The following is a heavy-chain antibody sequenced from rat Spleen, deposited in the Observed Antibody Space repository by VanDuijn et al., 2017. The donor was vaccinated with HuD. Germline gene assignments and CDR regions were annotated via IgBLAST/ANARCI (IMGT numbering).Heavy chain of an antibody. CDR2: ISYDDTNP. CDR3: TTGPPSPSYPLDY. Sequence: EVQLVGSGGGLVQPGTSLKLTCTASGFTFSDYYMAWVRQARTKGLAWVATISYDDTNPHYRDSVKGRFTISRDIVKSSLFLQMDSLMSEDTATYYCTTGPPSPSYPLDYLGQGVMVTVSS. CDR1: GFTFSDYY. D-gene: IGHD1-7*01. V-gene: IGHV5-20*01. J-gene: IGHJ2*01.